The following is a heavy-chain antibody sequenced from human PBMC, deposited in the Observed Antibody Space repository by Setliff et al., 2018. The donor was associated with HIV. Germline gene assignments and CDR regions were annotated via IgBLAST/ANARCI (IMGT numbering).Heavy chain of an antibody. D-gene: IGHD2-2*01. V-gene: IGHV4-39*01. Sequence: SETLSLTCTVSGGSIRSNRAHWGWIRQPPGKGLEWIGNMYYSGSTYYNPSLKSRVTISVDTSKNQVSLRLSSVTAADTGVYYCARHRDPPGTSWIFYYYYMDLWGGGTTVTVSS. CDR1: GGSIRSNRAH. CDR3: ARHRDPPGTSWIFYYYYMDL. J-gene: IGHJ6*03. CDR2: MYYSGST.